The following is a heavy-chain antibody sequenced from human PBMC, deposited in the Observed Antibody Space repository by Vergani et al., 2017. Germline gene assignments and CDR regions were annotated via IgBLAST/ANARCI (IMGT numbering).Heavy chain of an antibody. CDR2: IIPIFGTA. Sequence: QVQLVQSGADVKKPGSSVKVSCKASGGTFSSYAISWVRQAPGQGLEWMGGIIPIFGTANYAQTFQGRVTITADESTSTAYMELSSLRSEDTAVYYCARNAGGPYKNPHYYYGMDVWGQGTTVTVAS. CDR1: GGTFSSYA. CDR3: ARNAGGPYKNPHYYYGMDV. J-gene: IGHJ6*02. D-gene: IGHD2-8*02. V-gene: IGHV1-69*01.